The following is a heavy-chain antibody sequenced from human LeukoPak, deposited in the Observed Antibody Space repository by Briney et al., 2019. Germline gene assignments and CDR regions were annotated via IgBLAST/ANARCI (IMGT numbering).Heavy chain of an antibody. D-gene: IGHD3-3*01. V-gene: IGHV4-4*02. CDR1: GGSVTSTNW. Sequence: SETLSLACGVSGGSVTSTNWWTWARQPPGKGLEWIGEVHLDGRTNYNPSLKSRLTMSVDLSENHVSLKLTSVTAADTAVYYCAREGGFYRPLDYSGQGTLVTVSS. CDR2: VHLDGRT. J-gene: IGHJ4*02. CDR3: AREGGFYRPLDY.